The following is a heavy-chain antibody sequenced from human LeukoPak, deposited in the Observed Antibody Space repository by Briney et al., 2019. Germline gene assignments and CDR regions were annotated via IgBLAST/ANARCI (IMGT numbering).Heavy chain of an antibody. V-gene: IGHV4-59*01. CDR2: IYYSGST. J-gene: IGHJ6*03. Sequence: PSETLSLTCTVSGGSISSYYWSWIRQPPGKGLEWIGYIYYSGSTNYNPSLKSRVTISVDTAKNQFSLKLSSVTAADTAVYYCARWADRIVAGYYYYYMDVWGKGTTVTVSS. CDR3: ARWADRIVAGYYYYYMDV. CDR1: GGSISSYY. D-gene: IGHD3-22*01.